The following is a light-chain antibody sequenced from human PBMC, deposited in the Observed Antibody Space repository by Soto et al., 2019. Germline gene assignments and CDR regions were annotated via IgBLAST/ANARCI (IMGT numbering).Light chain of an antibody. J-gene: IGKJ4*01. V-gene: IGKV1-5*01. CDR3: QQYDDYPLT. Sequence: DIQMTQSPSTLSASVGDRVTITCRASQSIRSWLAWYQQKPGKAPKFLIYDASSLESGVPSRFSGSGSGTEFTLTISSLHPDDCATYYCQQYDDYPLTFGGGTKGEIK. CDR1: QSIRSW. CDR2: DAS.